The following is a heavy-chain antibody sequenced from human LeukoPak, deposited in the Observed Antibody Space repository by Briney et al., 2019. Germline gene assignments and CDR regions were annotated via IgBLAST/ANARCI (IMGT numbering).Heavy chain of an antibody. J-gene: IGHJ3*01. D-gene: IGHD3-22*01. CDR3: ATQKKDYHDTYNNAFDS. V-gene: IGHV3-23*01. CDR2: IRDSGGGT. Sequence: PGGSLRLSCAASGFTFSSYTMNWVRQAPGKGLECISSIRDSGGGTHYVDSVKGRSTVSRDNSKNTVHLQMSSLRAEDTAVYYCATQKKDYHDTYNNAFDSWGQGTMVTVSS. CDR1: GFTFSSYT.